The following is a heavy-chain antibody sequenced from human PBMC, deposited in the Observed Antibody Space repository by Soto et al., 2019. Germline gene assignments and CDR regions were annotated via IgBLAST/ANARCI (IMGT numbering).Heavy chain of an antibody. V-gene: IGHV1-69*13. J-gene: IGHJ6*02. Sequence: ASVKVSCKASGGTFSSYAISWVRQAPGQGLEWMGGIIPIFGTANYAQKFQGRVTITADESTSTAYMELSSLRSEDTAVYYCARAQDIVVVLAAIRHCYYYYGMXVWSQGTTVTVSS. CDR2: IIPIFGTA. D-gene: IGHD2-2*02. CDR1: GGTFSSYA. CDR3: ARAQDIVVVLAAIRHCYYYYGMXV.